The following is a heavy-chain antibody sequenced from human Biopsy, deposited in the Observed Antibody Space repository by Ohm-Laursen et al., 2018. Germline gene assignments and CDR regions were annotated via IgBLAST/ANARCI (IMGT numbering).Heavy chain of an antibody. Sequence: PSQTLSLTCAVYGGSFSGYYWSWIRQPPGKGLEWIGEINHRGSTNYNPSLKSRVTISVDTSKNQFSLKLRSVTAADTAVYHCARAVDYYDPYYYYGLDVWGQGTTVTVSS. CDR3: ARAVDYYDPYYYYGLDV. D-gene: IGHD3-16*01. V-gene: IGHV4-34*01. CDR2: INHRGST. J-gene: IGHJ6*02. CDR1: GGSFSGYY.